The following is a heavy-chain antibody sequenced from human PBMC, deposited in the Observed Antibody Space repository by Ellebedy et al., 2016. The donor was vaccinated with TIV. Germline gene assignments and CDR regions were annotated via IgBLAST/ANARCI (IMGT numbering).Heavy chain of an antibody. CDR2: IDSSRTYI. CDR3: AKSTVITPEGDAYDI. D-gene: IGHD4-23*01. CDR1: GVTFSSFG. V-gene: IGHV3-21*06. Sequence: GESLKISCAASGVTFSSFGMNWVRQASGKGLEWVSSIDSSRTYIYYADSVKGRFTISRDNAKNSLYLHMNSLRAEDTAVYYCAKSTVITPEGDAYDIWGQGTKVTVSS. J-gene: IGHJ3*02.